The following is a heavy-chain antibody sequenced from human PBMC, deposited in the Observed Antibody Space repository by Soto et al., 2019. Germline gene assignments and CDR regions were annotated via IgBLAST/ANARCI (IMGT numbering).Heavy chain of an antibody. CDR2: INHSGST. V-gene: IGHV4-34*01. J-gene: IGHJ3*02. Sequence: SETLSLTCAVYGGSFSGYYWSWIRQPPGKGLEWIGEINHSGSTNYNPSLKSRVTISVDTSKNQFSLKLSSVTAADTAVYYCARDCTDDYIWGSYRYVAFDIWGQGTMVTVS. CDR1: GGSFSGYY. CDR3: ARDCTDDYIWGSYRYVAFDI. D-gene: IGHD3-16*02.